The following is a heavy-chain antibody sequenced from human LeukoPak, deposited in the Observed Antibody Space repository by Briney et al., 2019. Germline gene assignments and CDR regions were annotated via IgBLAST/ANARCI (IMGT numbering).Heavy chain of an antibody. CDR1: GGSISSYY. J-gene: IGHJ4*02. D-gene: IGHD3-9*01. CDR2: IYYSGST. Sequence: SETLSLACTVSGGSISSYYWSWIRQPPGKGLEWIGYIYYSGSTNYNPSLKSRVTISVDTSKNQFSLKLSSVTAADTAVYYCAREDDILTGYYPYYFDYWGQGTLVTVSS. CDR3: AREDDILTGYYPYYFDY. V-gene: IGHV4-59*12.